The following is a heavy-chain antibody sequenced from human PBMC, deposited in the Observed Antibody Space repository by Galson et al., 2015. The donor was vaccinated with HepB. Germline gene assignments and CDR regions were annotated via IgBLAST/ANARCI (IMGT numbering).Heavy chain of an antibody. Sequence: SLRLSCAASGFAVSNWYMTWVRQAPGKGLEWVSTLYAGGSTYYTNSVKGRFTISRDSSENTLHLQMNSLSVEDTAVYYCARGSYRSALLDYWGQGTQVTVSA. V-gene: IGHV3-53*01. CDR3: ARGSYRSALLDY. CDR2: LYAGGST. CDR1: GFAVSNWY. J-gene: IGHJ1*01. D-gene: IGHD3-10*01.